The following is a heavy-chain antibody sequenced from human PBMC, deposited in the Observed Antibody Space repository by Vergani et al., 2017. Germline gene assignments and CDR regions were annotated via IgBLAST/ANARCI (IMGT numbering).Heavy chain of an antibody. V-gene: IGHV3-30-3*01. CDR1: GFTFSSYA. CDR3: AREVKYSCSPSGAFDI. D-gene: IGHD6-6*01. J-gene: IGHJ3*02. Sequence: QVQLVESGGGVVQPGRSLRLSCAASGFTFSSYAMHWVRQAPGKGLEWVAVISYDGSNKYYADSVKGRFTISRDNSKNTLYLQMNSLRAEDTAVYYCAREVKYSCSPSGAFDIWGQGTTVTVSS. CDR2: ISYDGSNK.